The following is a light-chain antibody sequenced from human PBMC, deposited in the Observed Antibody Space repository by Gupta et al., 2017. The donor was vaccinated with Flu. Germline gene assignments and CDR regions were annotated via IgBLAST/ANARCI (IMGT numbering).Light chain of an antibody. CDR2: WAS. V-gene: IGKV4-1*01. Sequence: DIVLTQSPGSLAVSMCERGTIKCKSSRSFLYSPNNENCLGWYQQKPGQPPKLLIYWASVREYGVPGVFSGRGYGTDFTLTIRSRQAEEVAVYYCQQKHYSPWSFGQGTXVEIK. CDR1: RSFLYSPNNENC. J-gene: IGKJ1*01. CDR3: QQKHYSPWS.